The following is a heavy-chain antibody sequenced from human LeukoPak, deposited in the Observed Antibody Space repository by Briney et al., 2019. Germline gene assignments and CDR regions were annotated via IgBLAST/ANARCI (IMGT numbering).Heavy chain of an antibody. CDR3: ARGRGYSGYEYDY. J-gene: IGHJ4*02. CDR2: INHSGST. D-gene: IGHD5-12*01. V-gene: IGHV4-34*01. Sequence: PSETLSLTCAAYGGSFSCYYWSWIRLPPEKLLEWIGEINHSGSTNYNPSLKSRVTISVDTSKNQFSLKLSSVTAADTAVYYCARGRGYSGYEYDYWGRGTLVTVSS. CDR1: GGSFSCYY.